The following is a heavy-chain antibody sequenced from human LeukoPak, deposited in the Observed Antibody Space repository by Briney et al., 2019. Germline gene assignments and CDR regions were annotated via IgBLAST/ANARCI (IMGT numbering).Heavy chain of an antibody. D-gene: IGHD5-24*01. CDR1: GFTFSSYA. V-gene: IGHV3-64*01. Sequence: GGSLRLSCAASGFTFSSYAMHWVRQAPGKGLEYVSAISSNGGSTYYANSVKGRFTISRDNSKNTLYLQMGSLRAEDMAVYYCAGALEMATKKFPAFGIWGQGTMVTVSS. J-gene: IGHJ3*02. CDR3: AGALEMATKKFPAFGI. CDR2: ISSNGGST.